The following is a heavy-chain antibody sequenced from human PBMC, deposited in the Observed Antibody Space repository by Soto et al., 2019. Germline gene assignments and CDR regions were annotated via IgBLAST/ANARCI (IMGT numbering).Heavy chain of an antibody. CDR3: TKRRSARPGFDAFDL. CDR1: GFTFEADS. V-gene: IGHV3-9*01. Sequence: GGSLRLSCAASGFTFEADSLHWVRQLPGKGLEWVAGISGDSGSSGYADSVRGRFTVSRDNAKNSLFLQMSSLSPEDTALYYCTKRRSARPGFDAFDLWGQGTIVTVSS. J-gene: IGHJ3*01. CDR2: ISGDSGSS.